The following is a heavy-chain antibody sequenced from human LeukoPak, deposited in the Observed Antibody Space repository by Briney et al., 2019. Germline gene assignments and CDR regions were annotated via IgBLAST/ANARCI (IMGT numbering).Heavy chain of an antibody. CDR3: AKSGPYYFQY. CDR1: GFTFSDYG. Sequence: GGSLRLSCAASGFTFSDYGMSWVRQAPGQGLEWVSTISNSGDATYYADPVRGRFSISRDNSKKTLFLQMSSLRAEDAAIYYCAKSGPYYFQYWGQGTLVTVSS. V-gene: IGHV3-23*01. J-gene: IGHJ4*02. CDR2: ISNSGDAT.